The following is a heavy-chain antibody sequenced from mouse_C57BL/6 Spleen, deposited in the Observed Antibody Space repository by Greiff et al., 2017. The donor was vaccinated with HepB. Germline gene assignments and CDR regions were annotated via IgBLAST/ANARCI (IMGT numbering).Heavy chain of an antibody. CDR2: IDPSDSYT. CDR3: ARLGADYFDY. J-gene: IGHJ2*01. Sequence: VQLQQPGAELVRPGTSVKLPCKASGYTFTSYWMHWVKQRPGQGLEWIGVIDPSDSYTNYNQKFKGKATLTVDTSSSTAYMQLSSLTSEDSAVYYCARLGADYFDYWGQGTTLTVSS. D-gene: IGHD3-3*01. CDR1: GYTFTSYW. V-gene: IGHV1-59*01.